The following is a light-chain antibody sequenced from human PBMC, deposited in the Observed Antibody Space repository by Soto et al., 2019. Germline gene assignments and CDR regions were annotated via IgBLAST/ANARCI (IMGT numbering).Light chain of an antibody. CDR3: QSYDRSLSGTV. J-gene: IGLJ3*02. Sequence: QAVLTQPPSVSGAPGQRVTISCTESSSNIGAGYDVHWYKQLPGTAPKLLIFGNNNRPSGVPDRFSGSKFGPSASLAITGLQDDDEADYYCQSYDRSLSGTVLGGGTKLTVL. CDR1: SSNIGAGYD. V-gene: IGLV1-40*01. CDR2: GNN.